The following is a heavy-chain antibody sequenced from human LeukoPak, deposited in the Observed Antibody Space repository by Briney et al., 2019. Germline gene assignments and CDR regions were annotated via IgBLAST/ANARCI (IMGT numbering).Heavy chain of an antibody. CDR1: GYTLTELS. D-gene: IGHD3-9*01. Sequence: AAVKVSCKVSGYTLTELSMHWVRQAPGKGLEWMGGFDPEDGETIYAQKFQGRVTMTEDTSTDTAYMELSSLRSEDTALYYCATHILTGYYPKYYFDYWGQGTLVTVSS. J-gene: IGHJ4*02. V-gene: IGHV1-24*01. CDR3: ATHILTGYYPKYYFDY. CDR2: FDPEDGET.